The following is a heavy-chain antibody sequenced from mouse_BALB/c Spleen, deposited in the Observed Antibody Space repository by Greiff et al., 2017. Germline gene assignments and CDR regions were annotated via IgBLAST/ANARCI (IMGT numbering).Heavy chain of an antibody. J-gene: IGHJ3*01. V-gene: IGHV1-7*01. Sequence: VQLQQSGAELAKPGASVKMSCKASGYTFTSYWMHWVKQRPGQGLEWIGYINPSTGYTEYNQKFKDKATLTADKSSSTAYMQLSSLTSEDSAVYYCARGGLRRGDFAYWGQGTLVTVSA. CDR2: INPSTGYT. CDR3: ARGGLRRGDFAY. D-gene: IGHD2-4*01. CDR1: GYTFTSYW.